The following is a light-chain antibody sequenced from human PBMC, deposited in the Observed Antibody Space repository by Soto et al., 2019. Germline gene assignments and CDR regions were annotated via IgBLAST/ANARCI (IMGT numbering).Light chain of an antibody. CDR2: DAS. CDR3: QQYNSHSRT. CDR1: QTFSGT. Sequence: DVHMTQSPSTLSASVGDRVTITCRASQTFSGTLAWYQQKAGKAPRLLIYDASNLQSGVPSRFSGSRSGTEFTLTLSSLQPDDFATYYCQQYNSHSRTFGQGTKVDIK. V-gene: IGKV1-5*01. J-gene: IGKJ1*01.